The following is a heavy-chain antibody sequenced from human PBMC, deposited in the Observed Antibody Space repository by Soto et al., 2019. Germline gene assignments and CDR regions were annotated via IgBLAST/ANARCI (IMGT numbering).Heavy chain of an antibody. V-gene: IGHV3-30*18. J-gene: IGHJ5*02. CDR3: AKDLGLDASTSYPYH. CDR1: GFTFSGFG. Sequence: QVQLVESGGGVVQPGRSLRLSCAASGFTFSGFGMHWVRNTPAKGLEWLAVISYDGSHKLHADSVQGRFTISRDNSNNALSMQMNSLRTEHTAVYYCAKDLGLDASTSYPYHWSQGTLVSVSS. CDR2: ISYDGSHK. D-gene: IGHD3-10*01.